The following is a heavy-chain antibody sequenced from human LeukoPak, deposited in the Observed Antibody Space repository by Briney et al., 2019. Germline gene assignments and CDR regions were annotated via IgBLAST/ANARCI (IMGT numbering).Heavy chain of an antibody. J-gene: IGHJ4*02. Sequence: GGSLRLSCAASGFTFSSYAMHWVRQAPGEGLEYVSAISSNGGSTYYANSVKGRFTISRDNSKNTLYLQMGSLRAEDMAVYYCATFGVVTRYLDYWGQGTLVTVSS. V-gene: IGHV3-64*01. CDR1: GFTFSSYA. CDR3: ATFGVVTRYLDY. CDR2: ISSNGGST. D-gene: IGHD3-3*01.